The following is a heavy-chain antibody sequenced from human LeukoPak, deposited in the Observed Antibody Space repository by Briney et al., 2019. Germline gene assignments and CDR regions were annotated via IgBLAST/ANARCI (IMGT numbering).Heavy chain of an antibody. V-gene: IGHV1-2*02. Sequence: ASVKVSCKASGYTFTGYYIHWVRQAPGQGLEWMEWINPNGGGTNYAQKFQGRVTMSRDTSISTAYMELSRLRSDDTDVYYCARGGYGGANSGILDSWGQGTLVTVSS. J-gene: IGHJ4*02. D-gene: IGHD6-25*01. CDR3: ARGGYGGANSGILDS. CDR1: GYTFTGYY. CDR2: INPNGGGT.